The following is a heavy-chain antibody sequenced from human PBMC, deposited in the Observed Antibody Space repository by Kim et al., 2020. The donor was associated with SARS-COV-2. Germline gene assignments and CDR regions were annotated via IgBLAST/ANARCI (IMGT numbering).Heavy chain of an antibody. Sequence: SVEYSVDYVRGRSTISRDNAKNSLYLQMNSLGVEDTALYYCAGDIRRFDYWGQGTLVTVSS. CDR3: AGDIRRFDY. CDR2: SVE. V-gene: IGHV3-7*04. J-gene: IGHJ4*02.